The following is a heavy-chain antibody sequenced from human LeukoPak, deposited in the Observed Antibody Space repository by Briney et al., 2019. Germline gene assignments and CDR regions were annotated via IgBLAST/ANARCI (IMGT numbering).Heavy chain of an antibody. Sequence: GGSLRLSCAASGFTFRSHAMSWVRRAPGRGLEWVSAIRGDGATMFYADSVKGRFTISRDISKNTLYLQMNSLRAEDTAVYYCAKDGLLLWFGELSYFDYWGQGTLVTVSS. CDR2: IRGDGATM. D-gene: IGHD3-10*01. J-gene: IGHJ4*02. CDR1: GFTFRSHA. V-gene: IGHV3-23*01. CDR3: AKDGLLLWFGELSYFDY.